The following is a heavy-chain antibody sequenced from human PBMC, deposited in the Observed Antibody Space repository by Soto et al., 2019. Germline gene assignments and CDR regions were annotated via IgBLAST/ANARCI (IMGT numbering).Heavy chain of an antibody. CDR2: ISGSGGST. CDR3: AKDRGIAVAGTPPTFEI. CDR1: GFTFSSYA. J-gene: IGHJ3*02. V-gene: IGHV3-23*01. Sequence: GGSLRLSCAASGFTFSSYAMSWVRQAPGKGLEWVSAISGSGGSTYYADSVKGRFTISRDNSKNTLYLQMNSLRAEDTAVYYCAKDRGIAVAGTPPTFEIWGQGTMVTVSS. D-gene: IGHD6-19*01.